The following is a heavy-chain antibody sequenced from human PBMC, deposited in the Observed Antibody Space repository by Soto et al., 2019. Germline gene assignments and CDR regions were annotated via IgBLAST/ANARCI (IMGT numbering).Heavy chain of an antibody. Sequence: PSETLSLTCTVSGGSISSGDYYWSWIRQPPGKGLEWIGYIYYSGSTYYNPSLKSRVTISVDTSKNQFSLKLSSVTAADTAVYYCAIWSYYYDSSGFYHYWGKGTLVTVSS. CDR1: GGSISSGDYY. CDR2: IYYSGST. J-gene: IGHJ4*02. CDR3: AIWSYYYDSSGFYHY. D-gene: IGHD3-22*01. V-gene: IGHV4-30-4*01.